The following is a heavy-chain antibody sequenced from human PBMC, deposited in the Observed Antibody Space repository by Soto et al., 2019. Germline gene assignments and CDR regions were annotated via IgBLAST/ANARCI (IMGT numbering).Heavy chain of an antibody. V-gene: IGHV3-30*03. CDR2: ISRDGGTK. D-gene: IGHD2-8*02. CDR3: TGEVASGY. J-gene: IGHJ4*02. Sequence: QVQLVESGGGVVQPGRSLRLSCAVSGFTVSIYGMHWVRQAPGKGLEWVAVISRDGGTKYYADSVKGRFTISKDNSRNTLFLEMNNLRGDDMAVYYCTGEVASGYWGQGTLVTVSS. CDR1: GFTVSIYG.